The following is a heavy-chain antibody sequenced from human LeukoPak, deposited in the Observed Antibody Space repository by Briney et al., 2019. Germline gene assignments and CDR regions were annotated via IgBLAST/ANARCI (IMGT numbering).Heavy chain of an antibody. J-gene: IGHJ6*03. CDR1: GFTFSSYA. V-gene: IGHV3-23*01. D-gene: IGHD3-22*01. CDR2: ISGSGGST. Sequence: PGGSLRLSCAASGFTFSSYAMSWVRQAPGKGLEWVSAISGSGGSTYYADSVKGRFTISRDNSKNTLYLQMNSLRAEDTAVYYCARDFYESYGYRGDYYYYMDVWGKGTTVTISS. CDR3: ARDFYESYGYRGDYYYYMDV.